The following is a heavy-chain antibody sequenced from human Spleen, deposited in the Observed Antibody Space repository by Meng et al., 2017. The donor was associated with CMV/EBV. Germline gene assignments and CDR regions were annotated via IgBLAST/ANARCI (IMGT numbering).Heavy chain of an antibody. Sequence: SETLSLTCAVYGGSFSGYYWSWIRQPPGKGLEWIGEINHSGSTNYNPSLKSRVTISVDTSKNQFSLNLTSVTAADTAVYYCARAPMNRGVHFDYWGRGTLVTVSS. CDR1: GGSFSGYY. V-gene: IGHV4-34*01. CDR3: ARAPMNRGVHFDY. CDR2: INHSGST. J-gene: IGHJ4*02. D-gene: IGHD3-10*01.